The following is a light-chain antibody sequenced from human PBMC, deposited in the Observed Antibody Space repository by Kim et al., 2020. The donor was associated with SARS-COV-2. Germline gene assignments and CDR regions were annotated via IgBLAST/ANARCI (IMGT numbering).Light chain of an antibody. CDR2: EKN. Sequence: SSELTQDPAVSVALGQTVRITCQGDSLRSYYASWYQQKPGQAPLLVLYEKNNRPSGIPDRFSGSSSGNTASLTITGAQAEDEADYYCNSRESGVNHVVFGGGNQLTVL. V-gene: IGLV3-19*01. CDR3: NSRESGVNHVV. J-gene: IGLJ2*01. CDR1: SLRSYY.